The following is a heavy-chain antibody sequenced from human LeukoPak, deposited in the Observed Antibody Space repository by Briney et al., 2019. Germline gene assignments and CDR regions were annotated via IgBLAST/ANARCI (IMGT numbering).Heavy chain of an antibody. Sequence: QSGGSLRLSCAASGFTFSSYAMSWVRQAPGKGLEWVSAISGSGGSTYYADSVKGRFTISRDNSKNTLYLQMNSLRAEDTAVYYCARDSRLYYDFWSGYGMDVWGQGTTVTVSS. J-gene: IGHJ6*02. CDR2: ISGSGGST. D-gene: IGHD3-3*01. V-gene: IGHV3-23*01. CDR3: ARDSRLYYDFWSGYGMDV. CDR1: GFTFSSYA.